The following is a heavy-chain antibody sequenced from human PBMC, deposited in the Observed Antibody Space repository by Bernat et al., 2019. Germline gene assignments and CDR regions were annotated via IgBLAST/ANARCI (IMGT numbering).Heavy chain of an antibody. CDR2: ISAYNGNT. V-gene: IGHV1-18*01. Sequence: QVQLVQSGAEVKKPGASVKVSCKASGYTFTSYGISWVRQAPGQELEWMGWISAYNGNTNYAQKLQGRVTMTTDTSTSTAYMELRSLRSDDTAVYYCAREWDLGELSLGAFDIWGQGTMVTVSS. D-gene: IGHD3-16*02. J-gene: IGHJ3*02. CDR1: GYTFTSYG. CDR3: AREWDLGELSLGAFDI.